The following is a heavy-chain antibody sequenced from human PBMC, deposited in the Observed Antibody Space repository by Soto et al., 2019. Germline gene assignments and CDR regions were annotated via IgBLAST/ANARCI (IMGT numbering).Heavy chain of an antibody. Sequence: GGSLRLSCAASGFTFSSYAMHWVRQAPGKGLEWVAVISYDGSNKYYADSVKGRFTISRDNSKDTLYLQMNSLRPEDTAVYYWARGLGDYYYGMDVWGQGTTVTVSS. J-gene: IGHJ6*02. CDR3: ARGLGDYYYGMDV. CDR1: GFTFSSYA. V-gene: IGHV3-30-3*01. CDR2: ISYDGSNK.